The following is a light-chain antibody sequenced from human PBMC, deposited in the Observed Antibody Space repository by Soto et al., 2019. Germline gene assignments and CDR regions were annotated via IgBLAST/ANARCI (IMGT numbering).Light chain of an antibody. CDR2: GAS. J-gene: IGKJ1*01. V-gene: IGKV3-20*01. CDR1: QSVSSRY. Sequence: VLLQFPGPLSLSPGERATLSCRASQSVSSRYLGRYQQKPGQTPRLLIYGASTRATGIPDRFSGGGSGTDFTLTISRLEPEDFAVYYCQQYGTSVWTFGQGTKVDIK. CDR3: QQYGTSVWT.